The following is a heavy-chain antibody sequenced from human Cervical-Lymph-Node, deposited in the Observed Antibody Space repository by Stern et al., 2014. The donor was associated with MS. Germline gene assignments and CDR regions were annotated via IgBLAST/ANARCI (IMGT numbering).Heavy chain of an antibody. J-gene: IGHJ3*02. Sequence: VQLVESGAEVKKPGASVKVSCKASGYTFTSYGISWVRQAPGQGLEWMGWINAYNGNTNHEQKLQGRVTRTTDTSTSTAYMELRSLRSDGTAVYYCARGLLGSENAFDIWGQGTMVTVSS. D-gene: IGHD2-15*01. CDR2: INAYNGNT. CDR1: GYTFTSYG. CDR3: ARGLLGSENAFDI. V-gene: IGHV1-18*01.